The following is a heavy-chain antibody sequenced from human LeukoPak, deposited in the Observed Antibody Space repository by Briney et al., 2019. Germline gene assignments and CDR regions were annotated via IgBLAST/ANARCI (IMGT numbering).Heavy chain of an antibody. V-gene: IGHV1-8*03. Sequence: ASVKVSCKASGYTFTSYDINWVRQATGQGLEWMGWMNPNSGNTGYAQKFQGRVTITRNTSISTAYMELSSLRSEDTAVYYCARGPQPPKYYDFWSGYYRSPPFDYWGQGTLVTVSS. J-gene: IGHJ4*02. CDR1: GYTFTSYD. D-gene: IGHD3-3*01. CDR2: MNPNSGNT. CDR3: ARGPQPPKYYDFWSGYYRSPPFDY.